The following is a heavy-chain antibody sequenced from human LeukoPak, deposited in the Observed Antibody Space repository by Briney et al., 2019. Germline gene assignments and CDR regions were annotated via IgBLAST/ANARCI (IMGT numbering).Heavy chain of an antibody. V-gene: IGHV3-33*01. J-gene: IGHJ4*02. CDR1: GFTFSSYD. CDR3: AREWTPYYFDC. D-gene: IGHD5-12*01. CDR2: IWYDGSNK. Sequence: GGSLRLSCAASGFTFSSYDMHWVRQAPGKGLEWVAVIWYDGSNKYYADSVKGRFTISRDNSKSTLDLQMNSLRVEDTAVYYCAREWTPYYFDCWGQGALVTVSS.